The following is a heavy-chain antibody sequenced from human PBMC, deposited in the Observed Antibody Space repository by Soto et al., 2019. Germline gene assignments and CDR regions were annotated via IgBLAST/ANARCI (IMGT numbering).Heavy chain of an antibody. V-gene: IGHV4-59*01. CDR3: ARDPVDGYSFFDY. CDR1: SCSMIAYL. Sequence: SERRFLNSAVSSCSMIAYLWNEIRQPPGKGLQWIGYFHNSGSTTYDSSLKSRVTISIDTSKRQSSLKLTSVTTADTAVYYCARDPVDGYSFFDYWGQG. CDR2: FHNSGST. D-gene: IGHD2-15*01. J-gene: IGHJ4*02.